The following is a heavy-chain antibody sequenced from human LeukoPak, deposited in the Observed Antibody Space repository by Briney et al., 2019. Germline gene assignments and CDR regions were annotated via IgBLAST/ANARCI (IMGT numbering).Heavy chain of an antibody. V-gene: IGHV4-59*11. D-gene: IGHD3-10*01. J-gene: IGHJ4*02. CDR1: GGSISSHY. CDR3: AKGHYYGSGSLDY. CDR2: IYYSEST. Sequence: SETLSLTCTVSGGSISSHYWSWIRQPPGKGLEWIGYIYYSESTYYNPSLKSRVTISVDTSKNQFSLKLSSVTAVDTAVYYCAKGHYYGSGSLDYWGQGTLVTVSS.